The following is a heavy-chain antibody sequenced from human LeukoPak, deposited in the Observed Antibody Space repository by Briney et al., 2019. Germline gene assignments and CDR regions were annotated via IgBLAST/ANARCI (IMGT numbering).Heavy chain of an antibody. J-gene: IGHJ5*02. CDR1: GYTFTGYY. V-gene: IGHV1-2*02. Sequence: GASVKVSCKASGYTFTGYYMHWVRQAPGQGLEWMGWINPNSGGTNYAQKFQGRVTMTRDTSISTAYMELSRLRSDDTAVYYCARVFAGYNGESGSYSGHWFDPWGQGTLVTVSS. CDR2: INPNSGGT. D-gene: IGHD1-26*01. CDR3: ARVFAGYNGESGSYSGHWFDP.